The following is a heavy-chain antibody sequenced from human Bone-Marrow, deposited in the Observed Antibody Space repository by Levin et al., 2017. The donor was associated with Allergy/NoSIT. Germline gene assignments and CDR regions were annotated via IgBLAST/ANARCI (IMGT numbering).Heavy chain of an antibody. D-gene: IGHD2-15*01. CDR3: AGDGGHQLIALLSYFDC. Sequence: SETLSLTCAVSGYSINTSYHWGWFRQPPGKGLQWIGSLFYNGKTHYNPSLRSRVTISLDTSSNQFSLGLISVTAADTAVYFCAGDGGHQLIALLSYFDCWGQGALVTVSS. J-gene: IGHJ4*02. CDR1: GYSINTSYH. CDR2: LFYNGKT. V-gene: IGHV4-38-2*02.